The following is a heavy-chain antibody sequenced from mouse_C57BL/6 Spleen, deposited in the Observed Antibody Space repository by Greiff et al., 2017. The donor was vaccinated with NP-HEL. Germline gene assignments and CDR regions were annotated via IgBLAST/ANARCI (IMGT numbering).Heavy chain of an antibody. J-gene: IGHJ2*01. CDR1: GYSITSGYG. V-gene: IGHV3-2*02. CDR3: ARTARIKY. D-gene: IGHD1-2*01. CDR2: ISYSGST. Sequence: QSGPGLVKPSQSLSLTCTVTGYSITSGYGWNWIRQFPGNKLEWMGYISYSGSTNYNPSLKSRISITRDTSKNQFFLQLNSVTTEDTATYYCARTARIKYWGQGTTLTVSA.